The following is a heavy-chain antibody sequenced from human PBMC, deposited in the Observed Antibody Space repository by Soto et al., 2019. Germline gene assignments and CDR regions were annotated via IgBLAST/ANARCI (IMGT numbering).Heavy chain of an antibody. Sequence: ASVKVSCKASGYAFTIYGISWVRQAPGQGLDWMGWISAYNGNTNYAQKLQGRVTMTTDTSTSTAYMELRSLRSDDTAVYYCARDGLGLLWFGELLLNFDYWGQGTLVTVSS. CDR3: ARDGLGLLWFGELLLNFDY. J-gene: IGHJ4*02. D-gene: IGHD3-10*01. CDR2: ISAYNGNT. V-gene: IGHV1-18*01. CDR1: GYAFTIYG.